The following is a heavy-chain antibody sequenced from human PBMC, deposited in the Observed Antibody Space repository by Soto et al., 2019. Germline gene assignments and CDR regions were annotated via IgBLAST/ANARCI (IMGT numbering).Heavy chain of an antibody. Sequence: WASVKVSCKASGYTFTGYYMHWVRQAPGQGLEWMGWINPNSGGTNYAQKFQGRVTMTRDTSISTAYMELSRLRSDDTAVYYCARSYCSGGSCYSGPDYWGQGTLVTVSS. J-gene: IGHJ4*02. D-gene: IGHD2-15*01. CDR1: GYTFTGYY. CDR2: INPNSGGT. CDR3: ARSYCSGGSCYSGPDY. V-gene: IGHV1-2*02.